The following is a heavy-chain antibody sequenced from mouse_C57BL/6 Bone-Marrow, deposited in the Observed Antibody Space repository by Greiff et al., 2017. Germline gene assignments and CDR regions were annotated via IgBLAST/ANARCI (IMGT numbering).Heavy chain of an antibody. J-gene: IGHJ1*03. Sequence: EVKLLESGGGLVKPGGSLKLSCAASGFTFSSYTMSWVRQTPEKRLEWVATISGGGGNTYYPDSVKGRFNISRDNAKNTLYLQMSSLRSEDTALFYGARHEDYGNFHWYFDVWGTGTTVTVSS. CDR1: GFTFSSYT. CDR2: ISGGGGNT. D-gene: IGHD2-1*01. CDR3: ARHEDYGNFHWYFDV. V-gene: IGHV5-9*01.